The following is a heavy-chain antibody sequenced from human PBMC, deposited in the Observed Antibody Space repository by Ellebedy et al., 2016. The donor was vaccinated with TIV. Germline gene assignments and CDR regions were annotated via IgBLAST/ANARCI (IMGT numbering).Heavy chain of an antibody. CDR3: ARVRTSRGRGYSGYDYCY. CDR2: MNPNSGNT. D-gene: IGHD5-12*01. J-gene: IGHJ4*02. V-gene: IGHV1-8*01. Sequence: ASVKVSXXASGYTFTSYDINWVRQATGQGLEWMGWMNPNSGNTGYAQKFQGRVTMTRNTSISTAYMELSSLRSEDTAMYYCARVRTSRGRGYSGYDYCYWGQGTLVTVSS. CDR1: GYTFTSYD.